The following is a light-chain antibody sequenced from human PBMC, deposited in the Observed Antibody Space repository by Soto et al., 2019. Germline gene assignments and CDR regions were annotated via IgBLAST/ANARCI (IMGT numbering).Light chain of an antibody. CDR2: DVS. V-gene: IGKV1-5*01. CDR3: QQYNSYPWT. Sequence: DIQMTQSPSTLSASVGDRVTITCRASQSISGWLAWYQQKPGKAPKLLIYDVSSLESGVPSRFSGSGSGTEFTLAISSLQPDDFATYYCQQYNSYPWTFGQGTKVVIK. J-gene: IGKJ1*01. CDR1: QSISGW.